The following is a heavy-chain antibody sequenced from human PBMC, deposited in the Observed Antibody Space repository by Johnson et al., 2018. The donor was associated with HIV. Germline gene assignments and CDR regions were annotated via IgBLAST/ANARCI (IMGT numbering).Heavy chain of an antibody. Sequence: QVQLMESGGGVVQPGTSLRLSCVPSGFTFSSYGMHWVRQAPGKGLEWVATTWFDGTNQYYADSVKGRSTISRDNFKNTLYLQMNSLRAEDTAVYYCAKGPYSSSWYGVAFDIWSQGTMVTVSS. CDR3: AKGPYSSSWYGVAFDI. D-gene: IGHD6-13*01. CDR1: GFTFSSYG. J-gene: IGHJ3*02. V-gene: IGHV3-33*06. CDR2: TWFDGTNQ.